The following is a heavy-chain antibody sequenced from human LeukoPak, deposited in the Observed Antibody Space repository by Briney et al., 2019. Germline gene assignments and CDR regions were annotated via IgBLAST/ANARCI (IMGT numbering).Heavy chain of an antibody. CDR2: IYFSGTT. J-gene: IGHJ5*02. CDR1: GDSITSTSYY. Sequence: SETLSLTCSVTGDSITSTSYYWAWIRQPPGKGLEWIGSIYFSGTTNYTPSLQSRVTLSVDTYRNQFSLILSSVTTADTAVYYCARQIRYTYDPNCFHPWSQGALVTVSS. CDR3: ARQIRYTYDPNCFHP. D-gene: IGHD5-12*01. V-gene: IGHV4-39*01.